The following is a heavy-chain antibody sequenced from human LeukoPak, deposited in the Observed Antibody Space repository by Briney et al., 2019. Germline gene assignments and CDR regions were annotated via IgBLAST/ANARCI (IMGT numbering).Heavy chain of an antibody. D-gene: IGHD3-10*01. CDR2: IYPGDSDT. V-gene: IGHV5-51*01. Sequence: PGESLKISCKGSGYSFTGYWIGWVRQKPGKGLEWMGIIYPGDSDTTYSPSFQVQVTMSADRSISAAYLQWNTLKASDTAMYYCARQGFGFGAFDIWGQGTLVTVSS. J-gene: IGHJ3*02. CDR1: GYSFTGYW. CDR3: ARQGFGFGAFDI.